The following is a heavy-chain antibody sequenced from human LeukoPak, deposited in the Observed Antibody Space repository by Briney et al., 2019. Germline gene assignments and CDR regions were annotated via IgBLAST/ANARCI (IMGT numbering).Heavy chain of an antibody. CDR2: VYHSGTT. D-gene: IGHD6-13*01. Sequence: PSETLSLTCAVSGGSISSNNWWSWVRQPPGKGLEWIGEVYHSGTTNYNPSLKSRVTISVDKSKNQFSLKLTSVTAADTALYYCARDWGAAAGKWFDPWGQGTLVTVSS. V-gene: IGHV4-4*02. CDR3: ARDWGAAAGKWFDP. J-gene: IGHJ5*02. CDR1: GGSISSNNW.